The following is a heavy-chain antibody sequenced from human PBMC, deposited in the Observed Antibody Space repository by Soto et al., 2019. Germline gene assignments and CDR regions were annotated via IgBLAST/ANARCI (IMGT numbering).Heavy chain of an antibody. CDR1: GYTFTSYY. J-gene: IGHJ4*02. Sequence: QVHLVQSGAEVKKTGASVQVSCKASGYTFTSYYIHWVRQAPGQGLEWMGRINPSDSRTIYAQDFQGRVTVTRDTSTSRVYMELSTLRYDDTAVYYCARDGHKWDFDYWGQGTLVTVSS. D-gene: IGHD1-26*01. CDR3: ARDGHKWDFDY. V-gene: IGHV1-46*01. CDR2: INPSDSRT.